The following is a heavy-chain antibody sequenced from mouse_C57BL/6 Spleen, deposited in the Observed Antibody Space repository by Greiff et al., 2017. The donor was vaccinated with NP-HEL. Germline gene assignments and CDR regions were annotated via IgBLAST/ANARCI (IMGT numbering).Heavy chain of an antibody. CDR3: ARSDGYYPYWYFDV. J-gene: IGHJ1*03. CDR1: GYTFTSYW. Sequence: VQLQQSGAELVKPGASVKLSCKASGYTFTSYWMHWVKQRPGQGLEWIGMIHPNSGSTNYNEKFKSKATLTVDKSSSTAYMQLSSLTSEDSAVYYCARSDGYYPYWYFDVWGTGTTVTVSS. CDR2: IHPNSGST. D-gene: IGHD2-3*01. V-gene: IGHV1-64*01.